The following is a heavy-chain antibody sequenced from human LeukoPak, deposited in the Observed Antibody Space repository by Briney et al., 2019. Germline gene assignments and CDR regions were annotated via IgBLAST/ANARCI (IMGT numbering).Heavy chain of an antibody. D-gene: IGHD3-10*01. CDR2: ISWNGGSI. Sequence: PGGSLRLSCAASGFSFEDYAMHWVRQTPEQGLEWVSGISWNGGSIAYAGSAKGRFTISRDNAKNCLYLQMNSLGAEDSALYYCARGMRNYFGSGSYFTAADYWGQGTLVTVSS. J-gene: IGHJ4*02. CDR3: ARGMRNYFGSGSYFTAADY. CDR1: GFSFEDYA. V-gene: IGHV3-9*01.